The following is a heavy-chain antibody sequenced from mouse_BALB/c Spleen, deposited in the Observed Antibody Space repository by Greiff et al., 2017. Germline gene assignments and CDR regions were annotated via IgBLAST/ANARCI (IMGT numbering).Heavy chain of an antibody. CDR2: IWGDGST. Sequence: VQRVESGPGLVAPSQSLSITCTVSGFSLTGYGVNWVRQPPGKGLEWLGMIWGDGSTDYNSALKSRLSISKDNSKSQVFLKMNSLQTDDTAMYYCAREEGLGYAMDYWGQGTSVTVSS. CDR3: AREEGLGYAMDY. J-gene: IGHJ4*01. D-gene: IGHD4-1*01. CDR1: GFSLTGYG. V-gene: IGHV2-6-7*01.